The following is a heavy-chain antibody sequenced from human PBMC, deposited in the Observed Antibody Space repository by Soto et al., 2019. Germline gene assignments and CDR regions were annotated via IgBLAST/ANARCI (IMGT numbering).Heavy chain of an antibody. V-gene: IGHV1-18*01. D-gene: IGHD2-8*01. CDR2: ISTYNGNT. Sequence: QVQLVQSGAEVKKPGASVKVSCKASGYTFTTYGISWVRQAPGQGLEWMGWISTYNGNTYYTQKLQGRVTMTTDTSTNTAYMELTSLKSDDTAVYYCARECCANGVCYLPDYWGQGTLVTVSS. J-gene: IGHJ4*02. CDR3: ARECCANGVCYLPDY. CDR1: GYTFTTYG.